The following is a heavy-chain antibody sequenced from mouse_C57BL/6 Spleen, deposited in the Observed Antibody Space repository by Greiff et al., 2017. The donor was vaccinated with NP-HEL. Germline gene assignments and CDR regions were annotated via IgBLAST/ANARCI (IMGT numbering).Heavy chain of an antibody. V-gene: IGHV5-4*01. D-gene: IGHD2-1*01. CDR3: ARDPPYGNEAMDY. Sequence: EVMLVESGGGLVKPGGSLKLSCAASGFTFSSYAMSWVRQTPAKRLEWVATISDGGSYTYYPDNVKGRFTISRDNAKNNLYLQMSHLKSEDTAIYYCARDPPYGNEAMDYWGQGTSVTVSS. J-gene: IGHJ4*01. CDR2: ISDGGSYT. CDR1: GFTFSSYA.